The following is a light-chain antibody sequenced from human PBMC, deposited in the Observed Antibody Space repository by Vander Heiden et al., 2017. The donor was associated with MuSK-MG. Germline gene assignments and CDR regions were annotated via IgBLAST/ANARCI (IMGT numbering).Light chain of an antibody. CDR2: DAS. CDR1: QGVSSY. CDR3: QQRSNWPVT. Sequence: EVVWRQSPATLSLSAGERATLTCRASQGVSSYLAWYQQKPGQAPRLLIYDASNRATGIPARFSGSGSGTDFTLTISSLEPEDFAVYYCQQRSNWPVTFGQGTKLEIK. V-gene: IGKV3-11*01. J-gene: IGKJ2*01.